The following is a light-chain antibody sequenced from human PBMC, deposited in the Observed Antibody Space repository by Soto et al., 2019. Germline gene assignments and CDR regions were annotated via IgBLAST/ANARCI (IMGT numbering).Light chain of an antibody. CDR2: AAS. V-gene: IGKV1-16*01. CDR3: QQHHTYPLT. Sequence: DIAMTQSPTSLSASVGDRVTITCRASQGASIYVAWFQQKPGKAPRPLIYAASRLQSGVPSRFSGSGAGTEFTLTISSLQPEDSATYYCQQHHTYPLTFGGGTKVEIK. CDR1: QGASIY. J-gene: IGKJ4*01.